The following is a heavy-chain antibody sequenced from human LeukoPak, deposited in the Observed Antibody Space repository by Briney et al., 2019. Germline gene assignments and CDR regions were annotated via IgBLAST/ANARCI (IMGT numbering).Heavy chain of an antibody. CDR2: IIPIFGTA. D-gene: IGHD2-2*02. V-gene: IGHV1-69*05. CDR1: GGTFSSYA. J-gene: IGHJ6*03. CDR3: ASIGCSSTSCYTRNYYYYMDV. Sequence: GASVKVSCKASGGTFSSYAISWVRQAPGQGLEWMGGIIPIFGTANYAQKFQGRVTITTDESTSTAYMELSSLRSEDTAVYYCASIGCSSTSCYTRNYYYYMDVWGKGTTVTVSS.